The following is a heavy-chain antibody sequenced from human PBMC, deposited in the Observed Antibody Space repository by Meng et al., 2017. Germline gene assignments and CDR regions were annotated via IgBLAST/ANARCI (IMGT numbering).Heavy chain of an antibody. CDR2: INNSGST. V-gene: IGHV4-34*01. D-gene: IGHD6-19*01. CDR3: ARGRRIAVYKVFDP. J-gene: IGHJ5*02. CDR1: GGCFSGYY. Sequence: QVQLQPWWDGLLKPSETLYLTCAVYGGCFSGYYWSWLRQPPGKGLVWIGEINNSGSTNYNPSLKSRVTISVDTSKNQFSLKLSSVTAADTAVYYCARGRRIAVYKVFDPWGQGTLVTVSS.